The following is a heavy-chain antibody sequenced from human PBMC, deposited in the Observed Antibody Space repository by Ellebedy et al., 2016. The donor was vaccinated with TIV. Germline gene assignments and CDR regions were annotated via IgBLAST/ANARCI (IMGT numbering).Heavy chain of an antibody. Sequence: GESLKISCAASGFTFDDYTMHWVRQAPGKGLEWVSLISWDGGSTYYADSVKGRFTISRDNSKHSLSLQMNSLRTEDTALYYCAKGPMGTYYFDYWGQGTLVTVAS. D-gene: IGHD7-27*01. CDR3: AKGPMGTYYFDY. CDR2: ISWDGGST. J-gene: IGHJ4*02. CDR1: GFTFDDYT. V-gene: IGHV3-43*01.